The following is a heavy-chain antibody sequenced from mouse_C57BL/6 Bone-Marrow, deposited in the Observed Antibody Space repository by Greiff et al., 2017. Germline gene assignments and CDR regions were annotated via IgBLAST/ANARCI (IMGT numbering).Heavy chain of an antibody. V-gene: IGHV7-3*01. Sequence: EVQVVESGGGLVQPGGSLSLSCEASGFTFTDYYMSWVRQPPGKALEWLGFIRNKANGYTTEYSASVKGRFTISRDNFQSILYLQMNALRAEDSATYYCARWELDWDYFGYWGQGTTLTVSS. CDR1: GFTFTDYY. CDR2: IRNKANGYTT. CDR3: ARWELDWDYFGY. J-gene: IGHJ2*01. D-gene: IGHD4-1*01.